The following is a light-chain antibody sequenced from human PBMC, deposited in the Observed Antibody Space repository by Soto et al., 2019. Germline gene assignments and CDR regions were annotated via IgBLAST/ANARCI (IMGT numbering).Light chain of an antibody. V-gene: IGLV8-61*01. CDR3: VLYMNSGTL. Sequence: QTVVTQEPSLSVSPGGTVTLTCGLSSGSVSTSYYPSWYQQTPGQAPRTLIYSTNTRSSGVPDRFSGSILGNKAALTITGAQAEDESDYYCVLYMNSGTLFGGGTKVTVL. J-gene: IGLJ3*02. CDR2: STN. CDR1: SGSVSTSYY.